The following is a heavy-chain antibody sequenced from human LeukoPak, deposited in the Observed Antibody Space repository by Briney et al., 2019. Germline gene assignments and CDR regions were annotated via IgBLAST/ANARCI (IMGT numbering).Heavy chain of an antibody. V-gene: IGHV4-59*01. CDR1: GGSISNYY. Sequence: PSETLSLTCTVSGGSISNYYWTWIRQPPGKGLEWIGYIYYSGSTNYNPSLRSRATISVDTSKKQFYLNLSSVTAADTALYYCARVATMVRGSNGMDVWGKGTTVTVSS. CDR2: IYYSGST. J-gene: IGHJ6*04. CDR3: ARVATMVRGSNGMDV. D-gene: IGHD3-10*01.